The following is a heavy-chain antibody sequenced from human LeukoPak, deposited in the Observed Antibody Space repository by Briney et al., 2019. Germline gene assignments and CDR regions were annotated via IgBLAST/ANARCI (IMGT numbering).Heavy chain of an antibody. Sequence: GGSLRLSCAASGFTFSSYAMSWVRQAPGKGQEWVSAISGRDGTTYYADSVKGRFTISRDNSMNTLFLQMNSLRADDTAVYYCAKPRDSSGWYYFDYWGQGTLVTVSS. CDR1: GFTFSSYA. CDR2: ISGRDGTT. V-gene: IGHV3-23*01. CDR3: AKPRDSSGWYYFDY. J-gene: IGHJ4*02. D-gene: IGHD6-19*01.